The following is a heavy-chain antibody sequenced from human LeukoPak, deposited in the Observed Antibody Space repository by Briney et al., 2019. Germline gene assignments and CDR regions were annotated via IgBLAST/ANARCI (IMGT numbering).Heavy chain of an antibody. CDR2: INPSGGST. CDR1: GYTFTSYY. D-gene: IGHD2/OR15-2a*01. CDR3: AREAGNPDYYYYYGMDV. J-gene: IGHJ6*02. V-gene: IGHV1-46*01. Sequence: ASVKVSCKASGYTFTSYYMHWVRQAPGQGLERMGIINPSGGSTSYAQKFQGRVTMTRDTSTSTVYMELSSLRSEDTAVYYCAREAGNPDYYYYYGMDVWGQGTTVTVSS.